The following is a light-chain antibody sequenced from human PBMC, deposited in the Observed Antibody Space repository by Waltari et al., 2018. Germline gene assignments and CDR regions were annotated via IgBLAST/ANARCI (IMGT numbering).Light chain of an antibody. CDR1: SSDVGGYYF. V-gene: IGLV2-8*01. CDR2: EVN. Sequence: QSALPQPPSASGSPGQSVTISCTGTSSDVGGYYFVSWYQHHPGKAPKLMISEVNKRPSGVPDRFSGSKSGNTASLTVSGLQADDEADYYCTSYAGSHNWVFGGGTKLTVL. J-gene: IGLJ2*01. CDR3: TSYAGSHNWV.